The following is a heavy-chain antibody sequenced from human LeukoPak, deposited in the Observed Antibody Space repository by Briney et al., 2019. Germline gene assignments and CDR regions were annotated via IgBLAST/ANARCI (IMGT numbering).Heavy chain of an antibody. J-gene: IGHJ4*02. D-gene: IGHD1-7*01. CDR3: ARFLHGNSLDY. Sequence: GESLQISSHGSRDNFPYTYIAWARPVGGKGREWMGTIYHVVSDTRHSPPFAGQATISSEQSIRTTYLLWTSLNTSHTALYYCARFLHGNSLDYWGQGALVSASS. CDR1: RDNFPYTY. V-gene: IGHV5-51*01. CDR2: IYHVVSDT.